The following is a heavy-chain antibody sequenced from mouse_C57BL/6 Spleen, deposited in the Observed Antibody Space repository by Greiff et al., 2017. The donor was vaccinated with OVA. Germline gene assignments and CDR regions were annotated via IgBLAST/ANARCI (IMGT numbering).Heavy chain of an antibody. V-gene: IGHV1-81*01. CDR3: ALYYGSSRAMDY. J-gene: IGHJ4*01. Sequence: QVQLQQSGAELARPGASVKLSCKASGYTFTSYGISWVKQRTGQGLEWIGEIYPRSGNTYYNEKFKGKATLTADKSSSTAYMELRSLTSEDSAVDFCALYYGSSRAMDYWGQGTSVTVSS. CDR2: IYPRSGNT. CDR1: GYTFTSYG. D-gene: IGHD1-1*01.